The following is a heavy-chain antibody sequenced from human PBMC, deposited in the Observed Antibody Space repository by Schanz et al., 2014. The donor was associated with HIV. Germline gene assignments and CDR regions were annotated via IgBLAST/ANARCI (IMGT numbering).Heavy chain of an antibody. Sequence: LESGGGLVQPGGSLRLSCAASGFTFSSYAMTWVRQAPGKGLDWVSTISGSDGDTYYADSVKGRFTISRDNSKNTLYLEMTTLRTEDTAVYYCAKTEYDSRGNSQSHFDYWGQGTLVTVSS. D-gene: IGHD3-22*01. J-gene: IGHJ4*02. CDR3: AKTEYDSRGNSQSHFDY. CDR2: ISGSDGDT. V-gene: IGHV3-23*01. CDR1: GFTFSSYA.